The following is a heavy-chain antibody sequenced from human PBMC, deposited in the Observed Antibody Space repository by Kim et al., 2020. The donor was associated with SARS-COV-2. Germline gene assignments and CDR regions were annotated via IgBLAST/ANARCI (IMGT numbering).Heavy chain of an antibody. CDR3: ARDCRHCYTGGYDY. Sequence: GGSLRLSCAASGFTVSSNYMSWVRQAPGKGLEWVSVIYSGGSTYYADSVKGRFTISRDNSKNTLYLQMNSLRAEDTAVYYCARDCRHCYTGGYDYWGQGTLVTVSS. V-gene: IGHV3-66*01. CDR2: IYSGGST. CDR1: GFTVSSNY. J-gene: IGHJ4*02. D-gene: IGHD2-2*02.